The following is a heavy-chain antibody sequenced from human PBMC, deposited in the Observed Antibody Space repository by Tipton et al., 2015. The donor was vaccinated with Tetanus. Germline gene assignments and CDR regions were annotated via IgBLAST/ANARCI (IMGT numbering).Heavy chain of an antibody. J-gene: IGHJ4*02. CDR3: ARDQDYYDSRGDYFRYYFDY. Sequence: SLRLSCAASGFTFSSYAMHWVRQAPGKGLEWVAVISYDGSNKYYADSVKGRFTISRDNSKNTLYLQMNSLRAEDTAVYYGARDQDYYDSRGDYFRYYFDYWGQGTLVTVSS. CDR1: GFTFSSYA. V-gene: IGHV3-30-3*01. D-gene: IGHD3-22*01. CDR2: ISYDGSNK.